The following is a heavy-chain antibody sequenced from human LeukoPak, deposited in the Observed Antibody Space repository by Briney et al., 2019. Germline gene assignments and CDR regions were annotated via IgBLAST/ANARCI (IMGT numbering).Heavy chain of an antibody. V-gene: IGHV3-48*03. CDR2: ISSSGSTI. D-gene: IGHD6-13*01. CDR3: ARGYSSSWYKYYFDY. J-gene: IGHJ4*02. CDR1: GFTFSSYE. Sequence: GGSLRLSCAASGFTFSSYEMNWVRQAPGKGLEWVSYISSSGSTIYYADSVKGRFTISRDNAKNSLYLQMNSLRAEDTAVYYCARGYSSSWYKYYFDYCGQGTLVTVSS.